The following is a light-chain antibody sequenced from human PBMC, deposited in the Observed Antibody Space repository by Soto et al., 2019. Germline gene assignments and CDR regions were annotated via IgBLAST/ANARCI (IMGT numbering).Light chain of an antibody. CDR2: GAS. CDR3: QQYGSSPPKIT. V-gene: IGKV3-20*01. Sequence: EIVLTQSPGTLSLSPGERATLSCRASQSVSSSYLAWYQQKPGQAPRLLIYGASSGATGIPDRFSGSGSGTDFTLTISRLEPEDFAVYYCQQYGSSPPKITFGGGTNVDIK. CDR1: QSVSSSY. J-gene: IGKJ4*01.